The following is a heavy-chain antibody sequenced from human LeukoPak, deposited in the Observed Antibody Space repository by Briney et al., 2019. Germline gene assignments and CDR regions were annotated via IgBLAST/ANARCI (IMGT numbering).Heavy chain of an antibody. Sequence: PGGSLRLSCAASGFTFSSYEVIWVRQAPGKGLEWVSYISTGGSTIYYADSMKGRFTISRDNAKNSLYLQMNSLRAEDTAVYYCAREKRSGSYQGGWFDPWGQGTLVTVSS. CDR1: GFTFSSYE. J-gene: IGHJ5*02. CDR3: AREKRSGSYQGGWFDP. CDR2: ISTGGSTI. D-gene: IGHD1-26*01. V-gene: IGHV3-48*03.